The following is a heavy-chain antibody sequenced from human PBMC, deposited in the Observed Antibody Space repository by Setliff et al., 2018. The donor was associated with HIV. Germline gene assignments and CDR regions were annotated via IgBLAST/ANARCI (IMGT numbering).Heavy chain of an antibody. V-gene: IGHV3-30*04. CDR1: GFTFSSYA. Sequence: GGSLRLSCAASGFTFSSYAMHWVRQAPGKGLEWVAVVSYGGTNTYYADSVKGRFIISRDDSESTLFLQMNNLRPEDTATYYCVRDPIEGSPDYFDYWGQGALVTVSS. D-gene: IGHD1-26*01. CDR3: VRDPIEGSPDYFDY. J-gene: IGHJ4*02. CDR2: VSYGGTNT.